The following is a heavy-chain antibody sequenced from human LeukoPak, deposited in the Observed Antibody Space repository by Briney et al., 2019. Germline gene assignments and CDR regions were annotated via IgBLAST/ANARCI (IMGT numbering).Heavy chain of an antibody. D-gene: IGHD2-8*01. CDR1: GFTFSSYA. Sequence: GGSLRLSCAASGFTFSSYAMSWVRQAPGKGLEWVSAISGSGGSTYYADSVKGRFTISRDNSKNTLYLQMNSLRAEDTAVYYCAKASPYCTNGVCYSWAFDIWGQGTMVTVSS. V-gene: IGHV3-23*01. CDR2: ISGSGGST. CDR3: AKASPYCTNGVCYSWAFDI. J-gene: IGHJ3*02.